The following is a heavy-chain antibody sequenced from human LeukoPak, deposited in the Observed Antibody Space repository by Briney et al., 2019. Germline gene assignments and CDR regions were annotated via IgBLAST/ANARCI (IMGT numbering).Heavy chain of an antibody. CDR3: ARGAGYSSSWYPGPLDY. Sequence: ASVKVSCKASGYTFTCYYMHWVRQAPGQGLEWMGWINPNSGGTNYAQKFQGWVTMTRDTSISTAYMELSRLRSDDTAVYYCARGAGYSSSWYPGPLDYWGQGTLVTVSS. V-gene: IGHV1-2*04. D-gene: IGHD6-13*01. CDR1: GYTFTCYY. CDR2: INPNSGGT. J-gene: IGHJ4*02.